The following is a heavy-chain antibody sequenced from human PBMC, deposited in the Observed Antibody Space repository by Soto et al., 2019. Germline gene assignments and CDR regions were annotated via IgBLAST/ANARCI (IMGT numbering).Heavy chain of an antibody. CDR2: ISGSGVII. J-gene: IGHJ4*02. Sequence: EVQLLESGGGLVQPGGSLRLSCAASGLTFSSSATSWARQAPGKGLEWVSAISGSGVIIYYEDSVQGRFTISTDNSNMTLYLAMNSLRAEDPAVYHCAKEGEHSSVWANFDYLGQGTLVTVSS. CDR3: AKEGEHSSVWANFDY. CDR1: GLTFSSSA. D-gene: IGHD6-19*01. V-gene: IGHV3-23*01.